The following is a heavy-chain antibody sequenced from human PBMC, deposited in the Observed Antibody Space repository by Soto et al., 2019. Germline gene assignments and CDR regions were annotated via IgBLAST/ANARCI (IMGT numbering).Heavy chain of an antibody. CDR2: IYYSGST. Sequence: SETLSLTCTFSGCSISSYYWSWIRQPPGKGLEWIGYIYYSGSTNYNPSLKSRVTISVDTSKNQFSLKLSSVTAADTAVYYCAREGWSPVDTAMPTPSPWFDPWGQGTLVTVS. CDR1: GCSISSYY. V-gene: IGHV4-59*12. J-gene: IGHJ5*02. CDR3: AREGWSPVDTAMPTPSPWFDP. D-gene: IGHD5-18*01.